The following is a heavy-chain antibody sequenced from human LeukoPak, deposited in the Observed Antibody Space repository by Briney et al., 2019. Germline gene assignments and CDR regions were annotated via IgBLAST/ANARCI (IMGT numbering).Heavy chain of an antibody. CDR3: ARWGDSAFDY. D-gene: IGHD2-21*02. CDR2: ISRSRTFI. V-gene: IGHV3-21*01. J-gene: IGHJ4*02. Sequence: GGSLRLSCAASEFTFSDYSMNWVRQAPGKGLEWVSSISRSRTFIFYADSVKGRFTISRDNAQNTLYLQMNSLRAEDTAVYYCARWGDSAFDYWGQGTLVTVSS. CDR1: EFTFSDYS.